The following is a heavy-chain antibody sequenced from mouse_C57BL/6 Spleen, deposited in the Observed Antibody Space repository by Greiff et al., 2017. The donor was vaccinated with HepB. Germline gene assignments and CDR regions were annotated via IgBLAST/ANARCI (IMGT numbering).Heavy chain of an antibody. CDR3: ARNDYGGAMDY. D-gene: IGHD2-4*01. V-gene: IGHV1-63*01. Sequence: QVQLQQSGAELVRPGPSVKMSCKASGYTFTNYWIGWAKQRPGHGLEWIGDIYPGGGYTNYNEKFKGKATLTADKSSSTAYMQFSSLTSEDSAIYYCARNDYGGAMDYWGQGTSVTVSS. CDR1: GYTFTNYW. J-gene: IGHJ4*01. CDR2: IYPGGGYT.